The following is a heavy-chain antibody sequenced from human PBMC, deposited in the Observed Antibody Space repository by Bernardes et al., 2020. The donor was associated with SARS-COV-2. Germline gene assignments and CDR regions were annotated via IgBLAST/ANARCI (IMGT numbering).Heavy chain of an antibody. CDR3: ARDLYCGGDCYSPYYFDY. CDR1: GYTFTSYG. J-gene: IGHJ4*02. CDR2: ISAYNGNT. Sequence: ASVKVSCKASGYTFTSYGISWVRQAPGQGLEWMGWISAYNGNTNYAQKLQGRVTMTTDTSTSTAYMELRSLRSDDTAVYYCARDLYCGGDCYSPYYFDYWGQGTLVTVSS. V-gene: IGHV1-18*01. D-gene: IGHD2-21*02.